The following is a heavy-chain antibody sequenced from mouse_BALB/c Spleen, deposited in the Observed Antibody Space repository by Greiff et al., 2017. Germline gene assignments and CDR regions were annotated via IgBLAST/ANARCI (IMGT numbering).Heavy chain of an antibody. CDR3: ARGDYDRESWYFDV. V-gene: IGHV1-77*01. CDR1: GYTFTDYY. D-gene: IGHD2-4*01. Sequence: QVQLKQSGAELARPGASVKLSCKASGYTFTDYYINWVKQRTGQGLEWIGEIYPGSGNTYYNEKFKGKATLTADKSSSTAYMQLSSLTSEDSAVYFCARGDYDRESWYFDVWGAGTTVTVSS. CDR2: IYPGSGNT. J-gene: IGHJ1*01.